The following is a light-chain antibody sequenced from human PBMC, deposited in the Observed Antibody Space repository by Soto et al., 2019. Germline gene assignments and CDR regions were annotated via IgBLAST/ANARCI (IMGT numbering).Light chain of an antibody. CDR2: EVS. CDR3: SSYTTSGTPV. CDR1: SSDVGGYNY. J-gene: IGLJ7*01. Sequence: QSALTQPASVSGSPGQTITISCTGTSSDVGGYNYLSWYQQHPGKAPKVMIYEVSNRPSGVSNRFSGSKSGNTASLTISGLQAEDEADYFCSSYTTSGTPVFSGGTQLTVL. V-gene: IGLV2-14*01.